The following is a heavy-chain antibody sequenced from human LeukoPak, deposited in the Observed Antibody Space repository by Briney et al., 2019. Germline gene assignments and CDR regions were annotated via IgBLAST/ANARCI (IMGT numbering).Heavy chain of an antibody. D-gene: IGHD1-14*01. Sequence: GASVRISCKASGYTFTNYGITWVRQAPGQGLEWMGWISAYNGNTNYAQKLQGRVTMTTDTSTSTAYMELRSLRSDDTAVYYCARAPGDYFDYWGQGTLVTVSS. CDR1: GYTFTNYG. CDR3: ARAPGDYFDY. CDR2: ISAYNGNT. J-gene: IGHJ4*02. V-gene: IGHV1-18*01.